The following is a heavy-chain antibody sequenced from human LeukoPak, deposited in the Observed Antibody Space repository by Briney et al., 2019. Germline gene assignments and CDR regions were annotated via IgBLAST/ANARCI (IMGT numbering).Heavy chain of an antibody. D-gene: IGHD2-2*01. J-gene: IGHJ4*02. CDR2: ISSSSSYI. CDR3: ARAELCSSTSCYDY. Sequence: GGSLRLSCAASGFTFSSYSMNWVRQAPGKGLEWVLSISSSSSYIYYADSVKGRFTISRDNAKNSLYLQMNSLRAEDTAVYYCARAELCSSTSCYDYWGQGTLVTVSS. V-gene: IGHV3-21*01. CDR1: GFTFSSYS.